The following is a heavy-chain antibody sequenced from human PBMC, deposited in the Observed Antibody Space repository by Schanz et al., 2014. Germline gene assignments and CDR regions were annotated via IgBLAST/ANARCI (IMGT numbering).Heavy chain of an antibody. D-gene: IGHD3-10*01. Sequence: EVQLLESGGGLVQPGGSLRLSCAASGFNFNNFAMTWVRQAPGKGLEWVSYVSRSTPDIYYADSVKGRFTISRDNSKNTLYLQMNSLRAEDTAVYYCAKGRFGELSAFDIWGQGTMVTVSS. CDR3: AKGRFGELSAFDI. V-gene: IGHV3-23*01. J-gene: IGHJ3*02. CDR2: VSRSTPDI. CDR1: GFNFNNFA.